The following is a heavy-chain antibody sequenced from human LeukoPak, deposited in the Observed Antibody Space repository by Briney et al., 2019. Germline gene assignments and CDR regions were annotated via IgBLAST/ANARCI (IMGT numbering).Heavy chain of an antibody. CDR3: ARVRTTVTTLYYFDY. V-gene: IGHV4-4*07. J-gene: IGHJ4*02. CDR1: GGSISSYY. D-gene: IGHD4-17*01. CDR2: IYTSGST. Sequence: SETLSLTCTVSGGSISSYYWSWIRQPAGKGLEWIGGIYTSGSTNYNPSLKSRVTMSVDTSKNQFSLKLSSVTAADTAVYYCARVRTTVTTLYYFDYWGQGTLVTVSS.